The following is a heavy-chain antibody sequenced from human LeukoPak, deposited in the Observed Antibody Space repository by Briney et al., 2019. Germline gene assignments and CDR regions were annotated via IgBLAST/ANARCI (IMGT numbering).Heavy chain of an antibody. CDR2: ISGSGGST. CDR3: AKVGNSSGWYSKDY. CDR1: GFTFSSYG. D-gene: IGHD6-19*01. J-gene: IGHJ4*02. V-gene: IGHV3-23*01. Sequence: GGSLRLSCAASGFTFSSYGMSWVRQAPGKGLEWVSAISGSGGSTYYADSVKGRFTISRDNSKNTLYLQMNSLRAEDTAVYYCAKVGNSSGWYSKDYWGQGTLVTVSS.